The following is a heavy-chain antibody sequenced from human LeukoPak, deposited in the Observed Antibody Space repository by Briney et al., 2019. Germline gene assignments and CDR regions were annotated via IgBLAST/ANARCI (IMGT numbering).Heavy chain of an antibody. CDR1: GFTFSSYW. CDR3: ARKTVVGSYFDY. D-gene: IGHD4-23*01. CDR2: IKQDGSDK. V-gene: IGHV3-7*03. Sequence: PGGSLRLSCATSGFTFSSYWMSWVRQAPGKGLEWVANIKQDGSDKYYVDSVKGRFTISRDNAKNSLYLQINSLRAEDTAVYYCARKTVVGSYFDYWGQGTLVTVSS. J-gene: IGHJ4*02.